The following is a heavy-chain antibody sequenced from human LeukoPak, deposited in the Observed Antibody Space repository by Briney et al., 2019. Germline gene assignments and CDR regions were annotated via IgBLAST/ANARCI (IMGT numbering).Heavy chain of an antibody. CDR2: TSYHEEFK. CDR1: GFTFNTYP. J-gene: IGHJ3*01. Sequence: GGSLRLSCAASGFTFNTYPMHWVRQAPGKGLEWVASTSYHEEFKFYADSVKGRFTISGDKTKTTLYLQMNSLRPEDTALYYCAREGGGYGVGLDAFDLWGQGTMVTVSS. V-gene: IGHV3-30*04. CDR3: AREGGGYGVGLDAFDL. D-gene: IGHD5/OR15-5a*01.